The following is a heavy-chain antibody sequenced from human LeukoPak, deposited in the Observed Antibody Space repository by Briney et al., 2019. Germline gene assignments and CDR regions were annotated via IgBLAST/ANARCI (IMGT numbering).Heavy chain of an antibody. Sequence: SETLSLTCTVSGGSISSGDYYWSWIRQPPGKGLEWIGYIYYSGSTYYNPSLKSRVTISVDTSKNQFSLKLSSVTAADTAVYYCARGIDMVRGVQNYGMDVWGQGTTVTVSS. J-gene: IGHJ6*02. CDR2: IYYSGST. D-gene: IGHD3-10*01. V-gene: IGHV4-30-4*01. CDR1: GGSISSGDYY. CDR3: ARGIDMVRGVQNYGMDV.